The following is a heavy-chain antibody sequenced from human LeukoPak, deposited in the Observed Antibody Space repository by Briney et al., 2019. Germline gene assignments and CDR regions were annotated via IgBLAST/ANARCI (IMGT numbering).Heavy chain of an antibody. CDR3: ARDHEQLVLDY. CDR1: GFTFNSYA. V-gene: IGHV3-64*01. J-gene: IGHJ4*02. Sequence: PGGSLRLSCAASGFTFNSYAMNWVRQAPGKGLEYVSAISSNGGSTYYANSVKGRFTISRDNSKNTLYLQMGSLRAEDMAVYYCARDHEQLVLDYWGQGTLVTVSS. D-gene: IGHD6-13*01. CDR2: ISSNGGST.